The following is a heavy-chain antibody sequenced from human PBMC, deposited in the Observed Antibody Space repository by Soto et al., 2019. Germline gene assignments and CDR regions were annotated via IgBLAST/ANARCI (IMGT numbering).Heavy chain of an antibody. Sequence: ASVKVSCKASGYTSTNYGMHWVRQAPGQRLEWMGWINAGSGNTKYSQKFQGRITITRDTSASTVYMELSSLRSEDTAVYYCARESSFIAGNPPFDYWGQGTLVTVSS. V-gene: IGHV1-3*01. CDR2: INAGSGNT. CDR3: ARESSFIAGNPPFDY. J-gene: IGHJ4*02. D-gene: IGHD6-13*01. CDR1: GYTSTNYG.